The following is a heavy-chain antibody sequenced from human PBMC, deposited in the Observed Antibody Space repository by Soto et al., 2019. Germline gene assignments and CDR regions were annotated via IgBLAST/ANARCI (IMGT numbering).Heavy chain of an antibody. CDR2: ISGSGGTT. CDR3: AKDRSGSTWDDAFDM. Sequence: GGSLRLSCAASGFTFSNYAMNWVRQAPGKGLEWVSAISGSGGTTYYADSVKGRFTISRDNSKNTLYLQMNSLRAEDTAVYYCAKDRSGSTWDDAFDMWGQGTLVTVSS. D-gene: IGHD2-15*01. CDR1: GFTFSNYA. J-gene: IGHJ3*02. V-gene: IGHV3-23*01.